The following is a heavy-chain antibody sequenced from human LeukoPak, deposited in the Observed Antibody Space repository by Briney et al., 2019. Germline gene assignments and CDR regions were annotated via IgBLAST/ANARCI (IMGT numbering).Heavy chain of an antibody. CDR3: ARGPTLAS. J-gene: IGHJ4*02. CDR2: IGYSGDSI. CDR1: GFTFSSYS. V-gene: IGHV3-21*01. Sequence: GGSLRLSCAASGFTFSSYSMNWVRQAPGKGLEWLSTIGYSGDSIYYADSVKGRFAISRDNAKKSLYLQMVDLRLDDTAIYYCARGPTLASWGQGTLVTVSS.